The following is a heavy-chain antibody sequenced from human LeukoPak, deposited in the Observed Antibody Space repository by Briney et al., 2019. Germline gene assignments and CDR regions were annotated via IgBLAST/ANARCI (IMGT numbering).Heavy chain of an antibody. D-gene: IGHD2-2*01. CDR1: GYSFTSYW. Sequence: GESLKISRKGSGYSFTSYWIGWVRQMPGKGLEWMGIIYPGDSDTRYSPSFQGQVTISADKSISTAYLQWSSLKASDTAMYYCARRHCSSTSCYERWWFDPWGQGTLVTVSS. CDR2: IYPGDSDT. V-gene: IGHV5-51*01. J-gene: IGHJ5*02. CDR3: ARRHCSSTSCYERWWFDP.